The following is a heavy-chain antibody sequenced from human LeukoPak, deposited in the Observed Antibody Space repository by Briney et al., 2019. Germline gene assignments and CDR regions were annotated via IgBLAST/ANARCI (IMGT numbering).Heavy chain of an antibody. CDR3: ARDPRNKGFDP. Sequence: GGSLRLSCAASGFTFSGYWMHWARQSPGKGLVWVSCINGDGSDTRYADSLKGRFTISRDNAKNTLYLQMNSLRVEDTAVYYCARDPRNKGFDPWGQGTLVTVSS. CDR2: INGDGSDT. CDR1: GFTFSGYW. J-gene: IGHJ5*02. D-gene: IGHD1/OR15-1a*01. V-gene: IGHV3-74*01.